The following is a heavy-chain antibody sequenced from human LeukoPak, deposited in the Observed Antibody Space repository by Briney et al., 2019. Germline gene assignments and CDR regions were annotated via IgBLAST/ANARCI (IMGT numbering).Heavy chain of an antibody. CDR3: ARHYSSGYYGGYNWFDP. Sequence: GESLKISCKGSGYSSTSYWIGWVRQMPGKGLEWMGIIYPGDSDTRYSPSFQGQVTISADKSISTAYLQWSSLKASDTAMYYCARHYSSGYYGGYNWFDPWGQGTLVTVSS. V-gene: IGHV5-51*01. J-gene: IGHJ5*02. CDR2: IYPGDSDT. D-gene: IGHD3-22*01. CDR1: GYSSTSYW.